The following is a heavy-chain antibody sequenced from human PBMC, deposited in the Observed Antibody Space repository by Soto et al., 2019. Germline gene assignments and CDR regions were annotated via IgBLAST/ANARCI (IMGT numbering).Heavy chain of an antibody. CDR2: IYWDDDK. J-gene: IGHJ5*02. Sequence: SGPTLVNPTQTLTLTCTFSGFSLSTSGVGVGWIRQPPGKALEWLALIYWDDDKRYSPSLKSRLTITKDTSKNQVVLTMTNMDPVDTATYYCAHNSYDFWSGYYTYNWFDPWGQGTLVTVSS. CDR3: AHNSYDFWSGYYTYNWFDP. V-gene: IGHV2-5*02. D-gene: IGHD3-3*01. CDR1: GFSLSTSGVG.